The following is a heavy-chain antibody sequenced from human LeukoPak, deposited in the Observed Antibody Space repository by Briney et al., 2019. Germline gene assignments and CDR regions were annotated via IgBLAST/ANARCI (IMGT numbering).Heavy chain of an antibody. CDR1: GFTFSSYG. Sequence: GRSLRLSCAASGFTFSSYGMHWVRQAPGKGLEWVAVIWYDGSNKYYADSVKGRFTISRDNSKNTLYLQMNSLKAEDTAVYYCARDQVVPAPVGGWFDPWGQGTLVTVSS. CDR3: ARDQVVPAPVGGWFDP. V-gene: IGHV3-33*01. CDR2: IWYDGSNK. J-gene: IGHJ5*02. D-gene: IGHD2-2*01.